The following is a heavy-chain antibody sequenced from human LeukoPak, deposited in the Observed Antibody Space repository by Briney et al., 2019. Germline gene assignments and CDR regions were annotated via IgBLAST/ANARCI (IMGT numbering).Heavy chain of an antibody. Sequence: PSETLSLTCTVSGGSISSYYWSWIRQPAGKGLEWIGRIYTSGSTNYNPSLKSRVTMSVDTSKNQFSLKPSSVTAADTAVYYCARVGFGELYYYYVDVWGKGTTVTVSS. CDR1: GGSISSYY. D-gene: IGHD3-10*01. V-gene: IGHV4-4*07. CDR3: ARVGFGELYYYYVDV. J-gene: IGHJ6*03. CDR2: IYTSGST.